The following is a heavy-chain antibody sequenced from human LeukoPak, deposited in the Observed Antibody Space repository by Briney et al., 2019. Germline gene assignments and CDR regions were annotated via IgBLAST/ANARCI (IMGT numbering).Heavy chain of an antibody. Sequence: GAPVKVSCKASGYTFTSYYMHWVRQAPGQGLEWMGIINPSGGSTSYAQKFQGRVTMTRDMSTSTVYMELSSLRSEDTAVYYCARGGREIVGAWPRYYYYYMDVWGKGTTVTVSS. D-gene: IGHD1-26*01. CDR2: INPSGGST. V-gene: IGHV1-46*01. CDR1: GYTFTSYY. CDR3: ARGGREIVGAWPRYYYYYMDV. J-gene: IGHJ6*03.